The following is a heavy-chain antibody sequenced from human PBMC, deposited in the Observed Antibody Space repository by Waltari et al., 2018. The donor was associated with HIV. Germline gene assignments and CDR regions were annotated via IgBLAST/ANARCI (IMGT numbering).Heavy chain of an antibody. Sequence: QGLEWMGWISAYNGNTNYAQKLQGRVTMTTDTSTSTAYMELRSLRSDDTAVYYCAREGDGMITFGGMGAFDIWGQGTMVTVSS. CDR2: ISAYNGNT. V-gene: IGHV1-18*01. D-gene: IGHD3-16*01. J-gene: IGHJ3*02. CDR3: AREGDGMITFGGMGAFDI.